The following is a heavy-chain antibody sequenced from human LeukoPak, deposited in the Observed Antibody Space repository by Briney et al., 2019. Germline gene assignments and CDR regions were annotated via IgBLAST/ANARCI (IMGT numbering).Heavy chain of an antibody. Sequence: ASVKVSCKAFGYTFTSYYMHWVRQAPGQGLEWMGIINPSGGSTSYAQKFQGRVTMTRDTSTSTVYMELSSLRSEDTVVYYCARDSKDGEVAFDIWGQGTMVTVSS. CDR1: GYTFTSYY. CDR3: ARDSKDGEVAFDI. CDR2: INPSGGST. J-gene: IGHJ3*02. V-gene: IGHV1-46*01.